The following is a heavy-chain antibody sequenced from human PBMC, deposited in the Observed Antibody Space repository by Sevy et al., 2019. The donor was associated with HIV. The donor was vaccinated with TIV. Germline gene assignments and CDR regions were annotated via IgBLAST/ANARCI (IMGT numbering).Heavy chain of an antibody. CDR1: GLTFSIYN. CDR3: ARDLPPSATTVAHFDY. J-gene: IGHJ4*02. Sequence: GGSLRLSCAASGLTFSIYNMNWVRQAPGKGLEWVSSISPTGTYTYYADSVRGRFTISRDNAENSLFLQMNSLRAEDTAVYYCARDLPPSATTVAHFDYWGQGTLVTVSS. V-gene: IGHV3-21*01. CDR2: ISPTGTYT. D-gene: IGHD4-17*01.